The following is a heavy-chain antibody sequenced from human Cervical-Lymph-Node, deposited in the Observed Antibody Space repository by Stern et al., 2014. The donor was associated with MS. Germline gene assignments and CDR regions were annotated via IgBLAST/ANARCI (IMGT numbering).Heavy chain of an antibody. Sequence: QVQLVQSGAEVKKPGSSVKVSCKAFGGTFSSYTMSWVRQAPGQGLEWLGRGTPIFGTANYAQKFQDRGTITAYKFTSTAYMALNSLRSEDTAVYYCAREALLGGNYYALDVWGQGTTVTVSS. J-gene: IGHJ6*02. V-gene: IGHV1-69*08. CDR1: GGTFSSYT. CDR3: AREALLGGNYYALDV. CDR2: GTPIFGTA. D-gene: IGHD2-15*01.